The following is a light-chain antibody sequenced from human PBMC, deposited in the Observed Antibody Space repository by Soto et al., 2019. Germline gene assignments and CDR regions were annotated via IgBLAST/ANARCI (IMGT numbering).Light chain of an antibody. V-gene: IGLV2-14*03. J-gene: IGLJ1*01. Sequence: QPASVSGSPGQSITISCTGTSSDVGAYNHVSWYQHHPGKAPKLIIYDVSNRPSGVSNRFSGSKSGHTASLTISGLQAEDEADYYCLSYTTSTTYVFGTGTKVTVL. CDR3: LSYTTSTTYV. CDR2: DVS. CDR1: SSDVGAYNH.